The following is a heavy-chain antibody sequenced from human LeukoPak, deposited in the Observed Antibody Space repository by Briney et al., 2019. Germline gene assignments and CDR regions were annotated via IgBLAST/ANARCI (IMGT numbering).Heavy chain of an antibody. CDR2: TYYRSKWYN. CDR1: GDNVSGNSVA. V-gene: IGHV6-1*01. CDR3: ARGSPPYYYGSGSRRHFDL. Sequence: SQTLSLTCAISGDNVSGNSVAWSWMRQSPSRGLEWLGRTYYRSKWYNDYAVSVRGRVTINADTSTNQFSLQVISVTPEDTAVYYCARGSPPYYYGSGSRRHFDLWGRGTLVTVSS. J-gene: IGHJ2*01. D-gene: IGHD3-10*01.